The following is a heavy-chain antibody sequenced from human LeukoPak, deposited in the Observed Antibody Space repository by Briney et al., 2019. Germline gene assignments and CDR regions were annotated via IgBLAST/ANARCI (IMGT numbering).Heavy chain of an antibody. V-gene: IGHV3-7*03. CDR3: ARARVTIFGVVINLYYYYGMDV. Sequence: GGSLRLSCAASGFTFSSYWMSWVRQAPGKGLEWVANIKQDGSEKYYVDSVKGRFTFSRDNAKNSLYLQMSSLRSEDTAVYYCARARVTIFGVVINLYYYYGMDVWGQGTTVTVSS. J-gene: IGHJ6*02. CDR2: IKQDGSEK. D-gene: IGHD3-3*01. CDR1: GFTFSSYW.